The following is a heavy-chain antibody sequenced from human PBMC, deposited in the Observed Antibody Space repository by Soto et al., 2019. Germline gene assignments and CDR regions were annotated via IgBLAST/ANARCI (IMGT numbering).Heavy chain of an antibody. CDR1: GGTFSSYA. CDR2: IIPIFGTA. J-gene: IGHJ5*02. Sequence: QVQLVQSGAEVKKPGSSVKVSCKASGGTFSSYAISWVRQAPGQGLEWMGGIIPIFGTANYAQKFQGRVTITADESTSTAYMGRSGLRSGDTAVYYCARSGRDGQLRDWFAPWGKGTLVTVSS. CDR3: ARSGRDGQLRDWFAP. V-gene: IGHV1-69*01. D-gene: IGHD2-15*01.